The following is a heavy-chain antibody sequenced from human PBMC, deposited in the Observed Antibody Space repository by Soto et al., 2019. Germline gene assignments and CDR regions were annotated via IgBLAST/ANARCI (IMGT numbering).Heavy chain of an antibody. V-gene: IGHV4-34*01. Sequence: SETLSLTCAVYGGSFSGYYWSWIRQPPGKGLEWIGEINHSGSTNYNPSLKSRVTISVDTSKNQFSLKLSSVTAADTAVYYCARGCPGYCSSTSCYNWFDPWGQGTLVTVSS. CDR1: GGSFSGYY. CDR2: INHSGST. CDR3: ARGCPGYCSSTSCYNWFDP. J-gene: IGHJ5*02. D-gene: IGHD2-2*01.